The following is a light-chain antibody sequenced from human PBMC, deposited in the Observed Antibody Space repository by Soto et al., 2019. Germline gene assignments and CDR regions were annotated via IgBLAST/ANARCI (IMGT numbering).Light chain of an antibody. Sequence: QSALTQPASVSGSPGQSNTISCAGTRDDIGAYDYVSWYRQHPGNAPKLLVYEVTNRPSGVSDRFSGSKSGNTASLTISGLQAEDEADYYCNSYTNSSAVVFGGGTKVTVL. CDR3: NSYTNSSAVV. CDR2: EVT. J-gene: IGLJ2*01. CDR1: RDDIGAYDY. V-gene: IGLV2-14*01.